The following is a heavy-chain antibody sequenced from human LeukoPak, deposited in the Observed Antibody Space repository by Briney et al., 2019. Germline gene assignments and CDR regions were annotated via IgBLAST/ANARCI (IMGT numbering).Heavy chain of an antibody. D-gene: IGHD5-12*01. CDR3: AKNRWGSVATPDS. J-gene: IGHJ4*02. CDR1: GFTFSSYA. V-gene: IGHV3-23*01. CDR2: ISGSGGST. Sequence: GGSLRLSCAASGFTFSSYAMSWVRQAPGKGLEWVSAISGSGGSTYYADSVKGRFTISRDNSKNTVYLQMNTLRTEDTALYYCAKNRWGSVATPDSWGQGTLVTVPS.